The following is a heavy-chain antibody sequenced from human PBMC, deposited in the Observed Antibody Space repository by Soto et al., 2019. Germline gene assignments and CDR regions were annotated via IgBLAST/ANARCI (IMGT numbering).Heavy chain of an antibody. J-gene: IGHJ5*02. V-gene: IGHV6-1*01. CDR2: TYYRSKWYN. D-gene: IGHD6-19*01. CDR3: ARGRPVAGNGFDP. CDR1: GDSVSSNSAA. Sequence: PSQTLSLTCAISGDSVSSNSAAWNWIRQSPSSGLEWLGRTYYRSKWYNDYAVSVKSRITINPDTSKNQFSLQLNSVTPEDTAVYYCARGRPVAGNGFDPWGQGTLVTVSS.